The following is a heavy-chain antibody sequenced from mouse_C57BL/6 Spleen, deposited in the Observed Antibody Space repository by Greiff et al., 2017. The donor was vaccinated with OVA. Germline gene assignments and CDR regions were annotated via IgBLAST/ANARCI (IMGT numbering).Heavy chain of an antibody. Sequence: QVQLQQSGAELVKPGASVKISCKASGYAFSSYWMNWVKQRPGKGLEWIGQIYPGDGDTNYNGKFKGKATLTADKSSSTAYMQLSSLTSEDSAVYFCARSGYDYDGGFAYWGQGTLVTVSA. D-gene: IGHD2-4*01. CDR2: IYPGDGDT. V-gene: IGHV1-80*01. J-gene: IGHJ3*01. CDR3: ARSGYDYDGGFAY. CDR1: GYAFSSYW.